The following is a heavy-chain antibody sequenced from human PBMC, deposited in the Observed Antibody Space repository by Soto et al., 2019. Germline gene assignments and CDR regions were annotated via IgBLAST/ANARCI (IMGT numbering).Heavy chain of an antibody. D-gene: IGHD2-15*01. V-gene: IGHV1-46*01. CDR2: VNPSGGST. J-gene: IGHJ1*01. CDR3: AREENCSGGTCYSEYFHR. CDR1: AYTFTAYS. Sequence: ASVKVSCKASAYTFTAYSMHWVRLAPGQGLEWMGVVNPSGGSTKYAQNFQGRVTMTRDTSTTTIYMELSSLRSDDTAIYYCAREENCSGGTCYSEYFHRWGQGTLVTVSS.